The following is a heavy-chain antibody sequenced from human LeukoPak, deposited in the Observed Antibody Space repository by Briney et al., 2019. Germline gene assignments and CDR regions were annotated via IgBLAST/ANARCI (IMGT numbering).Heavy chain of an antibody. Sequence: PARSLRLSCAASGFTFSTYGMHWVRQAPGEGLEWVSYINTDGTATTYADSVKGRFTFSRDNAKNTLYLQMNSLRAEDTAVYYCVRDSNLSFDYWGQGALVTVSS. D-gene: IGHD1-7*01. CDR3: VRDSNLSFDY. J-gene: IGHJ4*02. V-gene: IGHV3-74*01. CDR1: GFTFSTYG. CDR2: INTDGTAT.